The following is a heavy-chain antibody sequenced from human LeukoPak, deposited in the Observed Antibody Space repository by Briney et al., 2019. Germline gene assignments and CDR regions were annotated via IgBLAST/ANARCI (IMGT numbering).Heavy chain of an antibody. Sequence: GGSLRLSCAASGFTFSDYYMSWVRQAPGKGLEWVSYISGSGSIRCHADSMKGRFTVSRDNAKNSLFLQMNSLRAEDTALYYCARGMVRDYPSDYWGQGTLVTVSS. V-gene: IGHV3-11*01. CDR3: ARGMVRDYPSDY. CDR1: GFTFSDYY. D-gene: IGHD3-10*01. CDR2: ISGSGSIR. J-gene: IGHJ4*02.